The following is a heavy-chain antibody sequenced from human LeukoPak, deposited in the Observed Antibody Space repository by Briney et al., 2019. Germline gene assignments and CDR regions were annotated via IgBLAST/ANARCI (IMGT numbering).Heavy chain of an antibody. Sequence: GGSLRLSCTASRFTFSSYSMNWVRQAPGKGLEWVSSISSSGYYIYYADSVKGRFTISRDNAKNSLSLQMNSLRAEDTAVYYCVRGLWFGEPYFADFDYWGQGTLVTVSS. V-gene: IGHV3-21*01. J-gene: IGHJ4*02. D-gene: IGHD3-10*01. CDR1: RFTFSSYS. CDR3: VRGLWFGEPYFADFDY. CDR2: ISSSGYYI.